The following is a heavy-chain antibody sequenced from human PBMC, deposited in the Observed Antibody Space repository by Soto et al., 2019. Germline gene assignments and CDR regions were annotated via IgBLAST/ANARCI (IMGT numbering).Heavy chain of an antibody. CDR2: IIPILGIA. J-gene: IGHJ1*01. V-gene: IGHV1-69*04. CDR3: AREWGGDDYSNREYFQH. Sequence: GASVKVSCKASGGTFSSYTISWVRQAPGQGLEWMGRIIPILGIANYAQKFQGRVTITADKSTSTAYMELSSLRSEDTAVYYCAREWGGDDYSNREYFQHWGQGTLVTVSS. CDR1: GGTFSSYT. D-gene: IGHD4-4*01.